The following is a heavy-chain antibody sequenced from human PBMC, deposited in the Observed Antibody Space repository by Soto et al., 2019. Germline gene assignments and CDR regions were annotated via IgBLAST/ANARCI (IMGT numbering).Heavy chain of an antibody. CDR3: AIYREDGRWLQLHLLDY. Sequence: CSVGDGCSCRCSRCCISQNKGKELEWIGYIYYSGSTNYNPSLKSRVTISVDTSKNQFSLKLSSVTAADTAVYYCAIYREDGRWLQLHLLDYWGHGTPVPVPQ. V-gene: IGHV4-59*01. D-gene: IGHD5-12*01. J-gene: IGHJ4*01. CDR2: IYYSGST. CDR1: DGCSCRCS.